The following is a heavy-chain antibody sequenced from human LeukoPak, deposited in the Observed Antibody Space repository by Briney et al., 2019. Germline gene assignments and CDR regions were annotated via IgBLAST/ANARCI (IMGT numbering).Heavy chain of an antibody. D-gene: IGHD1/OR15-1a*01. CDR1: GFTFSDHY. CDR2: SRNKANSYTT. J-gene: IGHJ4*02. CDR3: ARVQTGNLAQLDY. Sequence: GGSLRLSCAASGFTFSDHYMDWVRQAPGRGLEWVGRSRNKANSYTTQYAASVKGRFTISRVDSKNSLYLQMNSLKTEDTAVYFCARVQTGNLAQLDYWGQGTLVTVSS. V-gene: IGHV3-72*01.